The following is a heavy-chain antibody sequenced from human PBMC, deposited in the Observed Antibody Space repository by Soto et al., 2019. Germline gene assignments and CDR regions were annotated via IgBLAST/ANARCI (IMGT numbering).Heavy chain of an antibody. Sequence: PGGSLRLSCAASGFTFSSYWMSWVRQAPGKGLEWVANIKQDGSEKYYVDSVKGRSTISRDNAKNSLYLQMNSLRAEDTAVYYCARARRRNYYYYGMDVWGQGTTVTVSS. V-gene: IGHV3-7*03. CDR3: ARARRRNYYYYGMDV. J-gene: IGHJ6*02. CDR2: IKQDGSEK. CDR1: GFTFSSYW.